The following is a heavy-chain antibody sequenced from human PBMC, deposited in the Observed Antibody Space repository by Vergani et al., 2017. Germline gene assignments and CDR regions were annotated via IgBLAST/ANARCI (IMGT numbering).Heavy chain of an antibody. CDR3: AGDRLYGGFDY. D-gene: IGHD4-23*01. Sequence: QVQLQESGPGLVKPSETLYLTCTVSGGSISSYYWSWVRQPPGKGLEWIGYIYYSGSTNFNPSLKSRGTISVDTSKNQFSLKLSAVTAADTAVYYCAGDRLYGGFDYWGQGTLVTVSS. CDR2: IYYSGST. CDR1: GGSISSYY. J-gene: IGHJ4*02. V-gene: IGHV4-59*01.